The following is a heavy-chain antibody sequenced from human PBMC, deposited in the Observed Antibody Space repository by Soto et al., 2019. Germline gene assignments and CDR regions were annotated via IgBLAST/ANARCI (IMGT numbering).Heavy chain of an antibody. V-gene: IGHV3-23*01. Sequence: GSLRFSGVASVFTFSSYSMSWVRQAPGKGLEWVSGFRAGGDDGTTYYADSVKGRFTISRDNSKNTLFLQMNSLRAEDTAIYYCAKKVNSGSGSQYFDYFGQGTLVTVSS. D-gene: IGHD3-10*01. CDR1: VFTFSSYS. CDR3: AKKVNSGSGSQYFDY. CDR2: FRAGGDDGTT. J-gene: IGHJ4*02.